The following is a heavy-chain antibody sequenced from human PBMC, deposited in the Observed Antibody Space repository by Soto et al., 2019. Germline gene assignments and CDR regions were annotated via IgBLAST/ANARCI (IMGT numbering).Heavy chain of an antibody. CDR1: GGSISSYY. CDR3: ARLYGLDAFDI. Sequence: QVQLQESGPGLVKPSETLSLTCTVSGGSISSYYWSWIRQPPGKGLEWIGYIYYSGSTNYNPSLKSRVSIPVDTSKNQFSLKLSSVTAADTAVYYCARLYGLDAFDIWGQGTMVTVSS. D-gene: IGHD3-16*02. V-gene: IGHV4-59*08. CDR2: IYYSGST. J-gene: IGHJ3*02.